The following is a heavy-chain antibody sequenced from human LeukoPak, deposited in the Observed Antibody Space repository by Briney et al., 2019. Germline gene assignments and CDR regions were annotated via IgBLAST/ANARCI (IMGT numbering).Heavy chain of an antibody. CDR3: ASIAAAGTEELHY. Sequence: GGSLRLSCAASGFTFSSYWMSWVRQAPGKGLEWVANIKQDGSEKYYVDSVKGRFTISRDNAKNSLYLQMNSLRAEDTAVYYCASIAAAGTEELHYGGQGTLVTVSS. D-gene: IGHD6-13*01. J-gene: IGHJ4*02. V-gene: IGHV3-7*01. CDR2: IKQDGSEK. CDR1: GFTFSSYW.